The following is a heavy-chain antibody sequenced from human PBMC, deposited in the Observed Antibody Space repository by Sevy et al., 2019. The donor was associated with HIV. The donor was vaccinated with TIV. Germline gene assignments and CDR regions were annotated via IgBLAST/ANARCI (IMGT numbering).Heavy chain of an antibody. CDR2: ISSSSSYI. CDR3: ARSLGNYYGSGTYKEDWFDP. J-gene: IGHJ5*02. Sequence: GGSLRLSCAASGFTFSIYTMNWVRQAPGKGLEWVSSISSSSSYIYYTDSVKGRFSIPRDNAKNALFLQMNSLRAEDTAVYYCARSLGNYYGSGTYKEDWFDPWGQGTLVTVSS. D-gene: IGHD3-10*01. V-gene: IGHV3-21*01. CDR1: GFTFSIYT.